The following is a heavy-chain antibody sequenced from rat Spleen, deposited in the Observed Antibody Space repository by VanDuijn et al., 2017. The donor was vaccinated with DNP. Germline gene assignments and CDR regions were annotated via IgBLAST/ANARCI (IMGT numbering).Heavy chain of an antibody. J-gene: IGHJ3*01. CDR1: GLSLTSNS. Sequence: QVQLKESGPGLVQPSQTLSLTCTVSGLSLTSNSVSWIRQTPGKGLEWMGVIWSGGGTDYNSGLKSRLSISRDTSKSQVLLKMNSLETEDTAIYFCTRGTMMGIRGFAYWGQGTLVTVSS. CDR2: IWSGGGT. CDR3: TRGTMMGIRGFAY. D-gene: IGHD1-12*03. V-gene: IGHV2-47*01.